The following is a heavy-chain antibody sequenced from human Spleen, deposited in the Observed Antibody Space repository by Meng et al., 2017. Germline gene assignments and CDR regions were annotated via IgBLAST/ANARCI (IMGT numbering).Heavy chain of an antibody. D-gene: IGHD5-24*01. CDR2: IKQDGSEK. CDR3: ARVGDGYNYAHWYFDL. V-gene: IGHV3-7*01. CDR1: GFTFSSYW. Sequence: GESLKISCAASGFTFSSYWMSWVRQAPGKGLEWVANIKQDGSEKYYVDSVKGRFTISRDNAKNSLYLQMNSLRAEDTAVYYCARVGDGYNYAHWYFDLWGRGTLVTVSS. J-gene: IGHJ2*01.